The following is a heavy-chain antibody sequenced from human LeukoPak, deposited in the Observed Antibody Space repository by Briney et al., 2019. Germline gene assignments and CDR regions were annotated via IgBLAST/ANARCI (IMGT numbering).Heavy chain of an antibody. D-gene: IGHD2-2*01. V-gene: IGHV4-59*01. CDR2: IYYSGST. CDR3: ARDRGVVPAANPFFYYYYGMDV. Sequence: PSETLSLTCTVSGGSISSYYWSWIRQPPGKGLEWIGYIYYSGSTNYNPSLKSRVTISVDTSENQFSLKLSSVTAADTAVYYCARDRGVVPAANPFFYYYYGMDVWGKGTTVTVSS. J-gene: IGHJ6*04. CDR1: GGSISSYY.